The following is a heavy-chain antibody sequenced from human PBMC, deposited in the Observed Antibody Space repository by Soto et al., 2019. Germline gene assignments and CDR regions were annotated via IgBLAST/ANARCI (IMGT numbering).Heavy chain of an antibody. J-gene: IGHJ5*02. CDR1: GFTFSSYS. CDR3: ARGLIEAAGTEGGFDP. Sequence: EVQLVESGGGLVKPGGSLRLSCAASGFTFSSYSMNWVRQAPGKGLEWVSSISSSSSYIYYADSVKGRFTISRDNAKKYLSQQMNGLRAEDTAVDYCARGLIEAAGTEGGFDPWGQGTLVTVSS. CDR2: ISSSSSYI. D-gene: IGHD6-13*01. V-gene: IGHV3-21*01.